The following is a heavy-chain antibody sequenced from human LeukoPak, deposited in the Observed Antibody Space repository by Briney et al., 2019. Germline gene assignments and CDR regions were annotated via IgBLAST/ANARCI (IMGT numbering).Heavy chain of an antibody. D-gene: IGHD2-2*02. CDR1: GYSISSGYY. CDR3: ARHSHYCSSTSCYRWRNRHFDY. Sequence: PSETLSLTCTVSGYSISSGYYWGWIRQPPGKGLEWIGSIYHSGSTNYNPSLKSRVTISVDTSKNQFSLKLSSVTAADTAVYYCARHSHYCSSTSCYRWRNRHFDYWGQGTLVTVSS. CDR2: IYHSGST. V-gene: IGHV4-38-2*02. J-gene: IGHJ4*02.